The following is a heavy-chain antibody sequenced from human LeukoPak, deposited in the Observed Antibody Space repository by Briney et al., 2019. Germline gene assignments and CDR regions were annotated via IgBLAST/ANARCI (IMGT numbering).Heavy chain of an antibody. Sequence: PGGSLRLSCAASGFPFSDYGMYWVRQAPGKGLEWLAVISHDGSNKYYADSVKGRFTISRDNSKNTLYLQMNSLRAEDTAVYYCARVRNIVVVTAPFDYWGQGTLVTVSS. CDR3: ARVRNIVVVTAPFDY. V-gene: IGHV3-30*03. J-gene: IGHJ4*02. CDR2: ISHDGSNK. D-gene: IGHD2-21*02. CDR1: GFPFSDYG.